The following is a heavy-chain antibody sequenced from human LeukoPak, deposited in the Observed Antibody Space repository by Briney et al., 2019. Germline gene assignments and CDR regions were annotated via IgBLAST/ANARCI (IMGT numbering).Heavy chain of an antibody. CDR3: ARHHYDFWSGYPSWFDP. D-gene: IGHD3-3*01. V-gene: IGHV4-39*01. CDR2: IYYSGST. CDR1: GGSISSSSYY. Sequence: SETLSLTCTVSGGSISSSSYYWGWIRQPPGKGLEWIGSIYYSGSTYYNPSLKSRVTISVDTSKSQFSLKLSSVTAADTAVYYCARHHYDFWSGYPSWFDPWGQGTLVTVSS. J-gene: IGHJ5*02.